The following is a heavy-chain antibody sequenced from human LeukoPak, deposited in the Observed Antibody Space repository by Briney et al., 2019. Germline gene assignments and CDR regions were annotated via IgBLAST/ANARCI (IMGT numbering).Heavy chain of an antibody. D-gene: IGHD1-1*01. V-gene: IGHV4-59*01. J-gene: IGHJ4*02. Sequence: PSETLSLTCTVSGGSISSYYWSWIRQPPGKGLEWIGYIHNNGVTNYNPSLKGRGTMSVDTSKNQFSLKLTSVTAADTAVYYCARVGDWNDLVYWGQGTLVTVSS. CDR3: ARVGDWNDLVY. CDR2: IHNNGVT. CDR1: GGSISSYY.